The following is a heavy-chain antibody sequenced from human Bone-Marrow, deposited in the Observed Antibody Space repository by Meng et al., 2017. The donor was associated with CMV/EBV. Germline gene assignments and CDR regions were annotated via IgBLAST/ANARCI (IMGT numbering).Heavy chain of an antibody. CDR2: INPSGGST. CDR3: ARGPNYYDSSGYYSLFDY. J-gene: IGHJ4*02. CDR1: GYTFTSYY. D-gene: IGHD3-22*01. Sequence: ASVKVSCKASGYTFTSYYMHWVRQAPGQGLEWMGIINPSGGSTSYAQKFQGRVTITADKSTSTAYMELSSLRSEDTAVYYCARGPNYYDSSGYYSLFDYWGQGTLVTVSS. V-gene: IGHV1-46*01.